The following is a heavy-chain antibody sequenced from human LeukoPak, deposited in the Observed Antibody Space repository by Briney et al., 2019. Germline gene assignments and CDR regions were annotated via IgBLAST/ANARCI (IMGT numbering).Heavy chain of an antibody. CDR3: ARDSSILRYFDEEFDY. CDR1: GGSFSGYY. Sequence: SETLSLTCAVYGGSFSGYYWSWIRQPPGKGLEWIGEINHSGSTNYNPSLKSRVTISVDTSKNQFSLKLSSVTAADTAVYYCARDSSILRYFDEEFDYWGQGTLVTVSS. D-gene: IGHD3-9*01. J-gene: IGHJ4*02. CDR2: INHSGST. V-gene: IGHV4-34*01.